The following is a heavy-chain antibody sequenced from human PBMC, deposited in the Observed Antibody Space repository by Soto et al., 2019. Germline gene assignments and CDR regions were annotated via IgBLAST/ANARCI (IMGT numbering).Heavy chain of an antibody. V-gene: IGHV2-5*02. CDR2: IYWDDDK. CDR3: ARRLRGTAVAGRGYFDY. J-gene: IGHJ4*02. Sequence: QITLKESGPTLVKPTQTLTLTCTFSGFSLSTTVVGVGWIRQPPGKALEWLALIYWDDDKRYSPSLRSRVTITKDTSSNQVVRIMINKDPVDTATYFCARRLRGTAVAGRGYFDYWGQGTLVTVSS. CDR1: GFSLSTTVVG. D-gene: IGHD6-19*01.